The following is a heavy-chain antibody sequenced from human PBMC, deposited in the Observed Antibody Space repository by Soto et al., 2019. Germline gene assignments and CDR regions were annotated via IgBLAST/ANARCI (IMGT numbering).Heavy chain of an antibody. CDR2: INTDGSNT. Sequence: LRLFCETACRTFNIYWMHWVHHAPGKGLVWVSHINTDGSNTNYADSVKGRFTISRDNAKSTLFLQMNSLRDEDTAVYYCAREFCSGGNCYTYYFDPWGQGIPVTVSS. J-gene: IGHJ5*02. V-gene: IGHV3-74*01. CDR1: CRTFNIYW. D-gene: IGHD2-15*01. CDR3: AREFCSGGNCYTYYFDP.